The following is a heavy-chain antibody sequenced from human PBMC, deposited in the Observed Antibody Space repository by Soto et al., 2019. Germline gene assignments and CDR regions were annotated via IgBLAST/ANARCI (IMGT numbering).Heavy chain of an antibody. Sequence: KPSETLSLTCTVSGGSISSSTYHWAWLRQPPGKGLEWIASIYYTGTTYYSPSLKSRVTISVDTSKNHFSLKLSSVTAADTAVYYCSRERESASEHWGQGTLVTVSS. V-gene: IGHV4-39*02. J-gene: IGHJ4*02. CDR3: SRERESASEH. CDR2: IYYTGTT. CDR1: GGSISSSTYH.